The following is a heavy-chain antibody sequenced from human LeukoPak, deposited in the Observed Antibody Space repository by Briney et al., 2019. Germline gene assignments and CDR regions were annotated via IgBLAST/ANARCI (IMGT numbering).Heavy chain of an antibody. CDR1: GGSISSGGYS. Sequence: SETLSLTCAVSGGSISSGGYSWSWIRQPPGKGLEWIGYIYHSGSTYYNPSLKSRVTISVDRSKNQFSLKLSSVTAADTAVYYCARVISSGAYYDFWSGYSGWFDPWGQGTLVTVSS. V-gene: IGHV4-30-2*01. CDR3: ARVISSGAYYDFWSGYSGWFDP. J-gene: IGHJ5*02. CDR2: IYHSGST. D-gene: IGHD3-3*01.